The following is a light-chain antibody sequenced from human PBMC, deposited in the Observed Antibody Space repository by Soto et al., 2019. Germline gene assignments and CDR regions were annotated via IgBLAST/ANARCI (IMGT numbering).Light chain of an antibody. CDR3: QQYNNWPPAT. V-gene: IGKV3-20*01. CDR1: QSVGSNY. Sequence: EVVLTQSPGTLSLSPGEGATLSCRASQSVGSNYLAWFQQKLGRAPRLLIYGASSRATGIPDRFSGSGSGTEFTLTISSLQSEDFAVYYCQQYNNWPPATFGQGTKVDIK. J-gene: IGKJ1*01. CDR2: GAS.